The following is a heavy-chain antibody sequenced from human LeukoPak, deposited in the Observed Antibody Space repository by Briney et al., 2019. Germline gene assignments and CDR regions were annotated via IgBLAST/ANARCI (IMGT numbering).Heavy chain of an antibody. CDR2: ISGSGGST. CDR1: GFTFTSYS. J-gene: IGHJ4*02. D-gene: IGHD3-10*01. CDR3: AKEQVLLWFGELPYFDY. Sequence: GGSLRLSCAASGFTFTSYSMNWVRQAPGKGLEWVSAISGSGGSTYYADFVKGRFTISRDNSKNTLYLQMNSLRAEDTAVYYCAKEQVLLWFGELPYFDYWGQGTLVTVSS. V-gene: IGHV3-23*01.